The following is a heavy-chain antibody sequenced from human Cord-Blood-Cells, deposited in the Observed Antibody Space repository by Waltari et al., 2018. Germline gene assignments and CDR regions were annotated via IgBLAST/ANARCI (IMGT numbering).Heavy chain of an antibody. CDR2: FIDYNANT. J-gene: IGHJ5*02. V-gene: IGHV1-18*01. CDR3: ARDSAVLAYSSSWYWFDP. CDR1: GYTFTSYG. D-gene: IGHD6-13*01. Sequence: QVQLVQSGAEVKKPGASVKVSCKASGYTFTSYGISWVQQAPGQGLGWMGWFIDYNANTNYAQQRQGRVTMTADTATXXXXXXXRSLRSDDTAVYYCARDSAVLAYSSSWYWFDPWGQGTLVTVSS.